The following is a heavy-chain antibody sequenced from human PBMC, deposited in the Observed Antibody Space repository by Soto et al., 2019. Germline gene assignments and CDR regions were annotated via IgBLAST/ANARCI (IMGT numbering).Heavy chain of an antibody. CDR1: GYRFSSYW. D-gene: IGHD6-6*01. J-gene: IGHJ6*02. CDR3: ARTSSFTIRPHSDGLDL. V-gene: IGHV5-51*01. Sequence: VESLKISCQCAGYRFSSYWIGWVRQVPGKDLEWMGIIYPGDSDTRYSPSFQGQVTISADKSLSTAYLQWPSLKASETALYYCARTSSFTIRPHSDGLDLRGHGPTVTVSS. CDR2: IYPGDSDT.